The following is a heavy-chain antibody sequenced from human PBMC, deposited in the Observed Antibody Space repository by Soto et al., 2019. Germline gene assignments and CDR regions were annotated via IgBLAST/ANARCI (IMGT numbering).Heavy chain of an antibody. J-gene: IGHJ5*02. CDR2: IYTSGST. Sequence: SETLSLTCTVSGGSISSYYWSWIRQPAGKGLEWIGRIYTSGSTNYNPSLKSRVTMSVDTSKNQFSLKLSSVTAADTAVYYCARGGPYDFWSGYYNDNWFDPWGQGTLVTV. D-gene: IGHD3-3*01. CDR3: ARGGPYDFWSGYYNDNWFDP. CDR1: GGSISSYY. V-gene: IGHV4-4*07.